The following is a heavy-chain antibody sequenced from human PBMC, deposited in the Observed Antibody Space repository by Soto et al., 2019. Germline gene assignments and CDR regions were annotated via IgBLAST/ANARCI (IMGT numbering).Heavy chain of an antibody. CDR1: GYTFTSYY. Sequence: AASVKVSCKASGYTFTSYYMHWVRQAPGQGLEWMGIINPSAGSTNYAQKFQGRVTMTRDTSTSTVYMELSSLRSEDTALYYCARARTGDFDYWGEGTLVTVYS. J-gene: IGHJ4*02. CDR3: ARARTGDFDY. V-gene: IGHV1-46*01. D-gene: IGHD7-27*01. CDR2: INPSAGST.